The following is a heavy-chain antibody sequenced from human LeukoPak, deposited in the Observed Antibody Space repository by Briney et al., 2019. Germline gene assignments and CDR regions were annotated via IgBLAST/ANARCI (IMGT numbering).Heavy chain of an antibody. Sequence: PGGSLRLSCAASGFTVSSNYMSWVGQDPGKGLEWVSVIYSGGSTYYADSVKGRLTISRENSKNTLYLQMNRLRAEDTAVYYCARVWQWLAHNWFDPWGQGTLVTVSS. CDR2: IYSGGST. V-gene: IGHV3-66*01. D-gene: IGHD6-19*01. CDR1: GFTVSSNY. CDR3: ARVWQWLAHNWFDP. J-gene: IGHJ5*02.